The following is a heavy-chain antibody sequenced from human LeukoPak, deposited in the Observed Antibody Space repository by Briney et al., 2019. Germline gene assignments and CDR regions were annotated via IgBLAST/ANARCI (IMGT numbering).Heavy chain of an antibody. Sequence: GGSLRLSCVASGFTFGDYYMTWIRQAPGKGLECISYISGTSSFTNYADSVRGRFTISRDNAKNSLYLQMNSLRAEDTAVYYCARGRGAWNWGQGILVTVSS. CDR3: ARGRGAWN. V-gene: IGHV3-11*05. J-gene: IGHJ4*02. CDR2: ISGTSSFT. D-gene: IGHD3-10*01. CDR1: GFTFGDYY.